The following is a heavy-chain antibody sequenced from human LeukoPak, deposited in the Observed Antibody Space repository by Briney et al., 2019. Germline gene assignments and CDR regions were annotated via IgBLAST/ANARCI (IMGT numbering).Heavy chain of an antibody. J-gene: IGHJ4*02. V-gene: IGHV1-69*01. CDR3: ARKAPGYDSVGFDY. CDR1: GGTFSSYA. D-gene: IGHD5-12*01. CDR2: IIPIFGTA. Sequence: ASVKVSCKASGGTFSSYAISWVRQAPGQGLEWMGGIIPIFGTANYAQKFQGRVTITADESTSTAYMELSSLRSEDTAVYYCARKAPGYDSVGFDYWGQGTLVTASS.